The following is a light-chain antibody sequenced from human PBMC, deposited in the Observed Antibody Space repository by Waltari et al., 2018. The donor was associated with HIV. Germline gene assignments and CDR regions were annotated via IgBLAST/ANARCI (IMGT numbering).Light chain of an antibody. V-gene: IGLV1-47*01. CDR1: RSNIGSNY. J-gene: IGLJ3*02. CDR2: RNN. Sequence: QSVLTQPPSASGAPGQKFTISCSGSRSNIGSNYVYWYQQLPGAAPKLLIYRNNQRPAGVPYRFPGSKSCTSASLAVSGLRSEDEGHYYCATWDDSLSGRVFGGGTKLTVL. CDR3: ATWDDSLSGRV.